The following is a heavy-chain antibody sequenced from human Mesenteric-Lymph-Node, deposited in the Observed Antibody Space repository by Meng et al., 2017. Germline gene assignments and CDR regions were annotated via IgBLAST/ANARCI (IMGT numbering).Heavy chain of an antibody. CDR1: GYTLTELS. V-gene: IGHV1-24*01. D-gene: IGHD6-19*01. Sequence: ASVKVFCKVSGYTLTELSMHWVRQAPGKGLEWMGGFDPEDGETIYAQKFQGRVTMTEDTSTDTAYMELSSLRSEDTAVYYCATDQRGSGWYFAFDIWGQGTMVTVSS. CDR2: FDPEDGET. J-gene: IGHJ3*02. CDR3: ATDQRGSGWYFAFDI.